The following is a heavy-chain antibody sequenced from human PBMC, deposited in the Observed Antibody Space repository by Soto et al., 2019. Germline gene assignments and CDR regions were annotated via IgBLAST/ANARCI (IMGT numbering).Heavy chain of an antibody. J-gene: IGHJ4*02. CDR3: ARLVGAYDSYFDH. CDR2: IYPCASET. V-gene: IGHV5-51*01. Sequence: GASLKISCKASGYDFARTWIGWVRQLPGKGLDWLGIIYPCASETRYSPSFRGQVTFSVDMSISTAYLQWSSLKTSDIAIYYCARLVGAYDSYFDHWGQGTRVTVSS. D-gene: IGHD5-12*01. CDR1: GYDFARTW.